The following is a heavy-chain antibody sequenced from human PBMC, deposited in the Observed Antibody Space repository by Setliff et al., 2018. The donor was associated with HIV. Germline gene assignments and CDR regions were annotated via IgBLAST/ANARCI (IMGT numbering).Heavy chain of an antibody. Sequence: GGSLRLSCAASGFTFDDYTMHWVRQAPGKGLEWVSLISWDGGSTYYADSVKGQFTISRDNSKNSLYLQMNSLRTEDTALYYCAKDQGRCSSTSCYYYYGMDVWGQGTTVTVSS. CDR1: GFTFDDYT. D-gene: IGHD2-2*01. J-gene: IGHJ6*02. CDR2: ISWDGGST. V-gene: IGHV3-43*01. CDR3: AKDQGRCSSTSCYYYYGMDV.